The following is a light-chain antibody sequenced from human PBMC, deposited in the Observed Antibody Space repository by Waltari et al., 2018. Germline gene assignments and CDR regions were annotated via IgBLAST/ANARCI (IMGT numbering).Light chain of an antibody. CDR3: QQIKSYPIT. Sequence: DIQLTQSPSFLSSSVGDRVTISCRASQGISTYLAWFQQKPGKAPRRLIYAAAILQDGVPSRFSGSGSGTDFTLTISSLQPEDFGTYYCQQIKSYPITFGGGTKVEVK. CDR2: AAA. J-gene: IGKJ4*01. CDR1: QGISTY. V-gene: IGKV1-9*01.